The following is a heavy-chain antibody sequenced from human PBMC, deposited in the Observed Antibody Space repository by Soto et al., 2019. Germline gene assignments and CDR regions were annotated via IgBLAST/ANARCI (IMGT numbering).Heavy chain of an antibody. Sequence: SVKVSCKASGGTFSSYAISWVRQAPGQGLEWMGGIIPIFGTANYAQKFQGRVTITADESTSTAYMELSSLRSEDTAVYYCARQDIVVVPAARFDYWGQGTLVTVSS. D-gene: IGHD2-2*01. V-gene: IGHV1-69*13. CDR1: GGTFSSYA. CDR3: ARQDIVVVPAARFDY. CDR2: IIPIFGTA. J-gene: IGHJ4*02.